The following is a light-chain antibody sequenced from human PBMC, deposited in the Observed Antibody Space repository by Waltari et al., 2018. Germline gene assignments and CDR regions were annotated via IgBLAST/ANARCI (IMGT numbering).Light chain of an antibody. V-gene: IGKV1-39*01. CDR3: QQTYNLIT. J-gene: IGKJ3*01. CDR2: GAS. Sequence: DIQITQSPSFLSASVGDRVTITCRASQRISSYLNWYQMKPGKAPELLIYGASTVQSGVPSRFSGSGFGTDFTLTISSLQPEDFATYYCQQTYNLITFGPGTKVDLK. CDR1: QRISSY.